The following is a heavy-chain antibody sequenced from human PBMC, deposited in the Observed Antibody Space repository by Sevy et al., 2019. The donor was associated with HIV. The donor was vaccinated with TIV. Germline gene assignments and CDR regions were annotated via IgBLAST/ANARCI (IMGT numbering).Heavy chain of an antibody. CDR3: AKGDRTFYGLDV. Sequence: GGSLRLSCAASGFTFSTYAMSWVRQAPGKGLEWVSAISGSAGSTYYADLAKGRFTISRDKSKNTLYLQMNSLRAEDTAVYYCAKGDRTFYGLDVWGQGTTVTVSS. CDR2: ISGSAGST. D-gene: IGHD2-15*01. V-gene: IGHV3-23*01. J-gene: IGHJ6*02. CDR1: GFTFSTYA.